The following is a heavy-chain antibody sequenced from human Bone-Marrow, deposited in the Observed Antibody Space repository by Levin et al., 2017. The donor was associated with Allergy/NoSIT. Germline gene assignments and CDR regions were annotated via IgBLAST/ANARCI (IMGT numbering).Heavy chain of an antibody. CDR3: AGELATSDAFDI. D-gene: IGHD5-12*01. J-gene: IGHJ3*02. Sequence: SQTLSLTCTVSGGSISSGDYYWTWIRQSPGKDLEWLGYIYHSGNTYYNPALKSRVTISIDTSKNQFSLKLASVTAADTAVYYCAGELATSDAFDIGGRGTMVSVSS. V-gene: IGHV4-30-4*01. CDR1: GGSISSGDYY. CDR2: IYHSGNT.